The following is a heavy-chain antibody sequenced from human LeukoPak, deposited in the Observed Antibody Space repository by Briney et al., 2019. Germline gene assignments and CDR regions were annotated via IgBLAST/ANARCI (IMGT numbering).Heavy chain of an antibody. CDR3: TRELPREVTLDY. V-gene: IGHV3-74*01. D-gene: IGHD2-21*02. CDR1: GFTFISYG. Sequence: GGSLRLSCAASGFTFISYGMQWVRQAPGKGLVWVSRINTDGSSTSYADSVKGRFTGSRDNAKNTVYVQVNSLRAEDTAVYFCTRELPREVTLDYWGQGTLVTVSS. J-gene: IGHJ4*01. CDR2: INTDGSST.